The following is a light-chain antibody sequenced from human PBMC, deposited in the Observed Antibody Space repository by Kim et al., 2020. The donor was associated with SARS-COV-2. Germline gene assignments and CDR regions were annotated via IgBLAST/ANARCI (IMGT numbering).Light chain of an antibody. J-gene: IGKJ2*01. CDR2: GAS. Sequence: VSPGEGATLSCRASQSVSTYLAWYQHKPGQAPWLLIYGASTRAAGIPARFSGSGSGTEFTLTISSLQSEDSAIYYCQHYNNRPPYTFGQGTKVEI. V-gene: IGKV3-15*01. CDR3: QHYNNRPPYT. CDR1: QSVSTY.